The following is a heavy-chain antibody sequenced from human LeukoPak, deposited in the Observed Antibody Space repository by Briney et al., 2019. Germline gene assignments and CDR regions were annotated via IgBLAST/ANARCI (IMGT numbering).Heavy chain of an antibody. CDR3: ARDPGDIVVVPAEEHYYYYGMDV. D-gene: IGHD2-2*01. Sequence: GGSLRLSCAASGFTFSSYSMNWVRQAPGKGPEWVSSISSSSSYIYYADSVKGRFTISRDNAKNSLYLQMNSLRAEDTAVYYCARDPGDIVVVPAEEHYYYYGMDVWGQGTTVTVSS. V-gene: IGHV3-21*01. J-gene: IGHJ6*02. CDR2: ISSSSSYI. CDR1: GFTFSSYS.